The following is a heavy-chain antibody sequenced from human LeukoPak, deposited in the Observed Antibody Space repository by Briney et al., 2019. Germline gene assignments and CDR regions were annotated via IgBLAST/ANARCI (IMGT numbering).Heavy chain of an antibody. V-gene: IGHV3-7*01. D-gene: IGHD6-13*01. CDR2: IKQDGSEK. CDR3: ASTGTAAAANYYYYYMDV. J-gene: IGHJ6*03. CDR1: GFTFSSYW. Sequence: GGSLRLSCAASGFTFSSYWMSWVRQAPGKGLEWVANIKQDGSEKYYVDSVKGRFTISRDNAKNSLYLQMNSLRAEDTAVYYCASTGTAAAANYYYYYMDVWGKGTTVTVSS.